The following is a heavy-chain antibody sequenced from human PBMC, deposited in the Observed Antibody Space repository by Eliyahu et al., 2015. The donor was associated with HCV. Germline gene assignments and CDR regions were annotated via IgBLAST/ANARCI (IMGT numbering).Heavy chain of an antibody. CDR3: TTGFINPGPDY. CDR1: GFXFSNAW. D-gene: IGHD3-10*01. J-gene: IGHJ4*02. Sequence: EVQLVESGGGLVKPGGSLRLXCAXXGFXFSNAWMSGVRQAPGKGLEWVGRIKSKTDGGTTDYAAPVKGRFTISRDDSKNTLYLQMNSLKTEDTAVYYCTTGFINPGPDYWGQGTLVTVSS. CDR2: IKSKTDGGTT. V-gene: IGHV3-15*01.